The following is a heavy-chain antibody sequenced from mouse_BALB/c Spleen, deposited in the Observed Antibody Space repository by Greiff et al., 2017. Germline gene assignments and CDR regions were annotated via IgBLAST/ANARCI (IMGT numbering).Heavy chain of an antibody. Sequence: VQLQESGAELVRPGVSVKISCKGSGYTFTDYAMHWVKQSHAKSLEWIGVISTYYGDASYNQKFKGKATMTVDKSSSTAYMELARLTSEDSAIYYCARSPYDYWGQGTTLTVSS. V-gene: IGHV1S137*01. J-gene: IGHJ2*01. CDR1: GYTFTDYA. CDR2: ISTYYGDA. CDR3: ARSPYDY.